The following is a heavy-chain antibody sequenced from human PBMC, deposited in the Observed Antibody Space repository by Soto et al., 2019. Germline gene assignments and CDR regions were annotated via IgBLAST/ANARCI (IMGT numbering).Heavy chain of an antibody. D-gene: IGHD6-13*01. Sequence: QVQLVESGGGVVQPGRSLRLSCAASGFTFSTYGMHWVRQAPGKGLEWVAIISYDGCCMYNEDSVKGRFTISRDNSKITLYLQMNSLRAEDTAVYYCARGCIAAPGGCFDYWGQGTLVTVSS. CDR3: ARGCIAAPGGCFDY. V-gene: IGHV3-33*01. CDR1: GFTFSTYG. J-gene: IGHJ4*02. CDR2: ISYDGCCM.